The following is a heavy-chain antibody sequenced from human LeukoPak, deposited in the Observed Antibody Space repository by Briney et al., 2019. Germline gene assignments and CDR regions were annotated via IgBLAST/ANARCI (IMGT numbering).Heavy chain of an antibody. CDR1: GGSISSGGYY. CDR3: ARVRLYYDSSGYPDY. J-gene: IGHJ4*02. V-gene: IGHV4-31*03. Sequence: SQTLSLTCTVSGGSISSGGYYWSWIRQHPGKGLEWIGYIYYSGSTYYNPSLKSRVTISVDTSKNQFSLKLSSVTAADTAVYYCARVRLYYDSSGYPDYWGQGTLVTVSS. CDR2: IYYSGST. D-gene: IGHD3-22*01.